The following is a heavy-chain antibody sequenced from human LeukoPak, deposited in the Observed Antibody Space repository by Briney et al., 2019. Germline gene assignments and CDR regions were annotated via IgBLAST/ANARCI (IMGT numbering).Heavy chain of an antibody. D-gene: IGHD6-13*01. CDR2: ISSSGSTI. Sequence: GGSLRLSCAASGFTFSDYYMSWIRQAPGKGLEWVSYISSSGSTIYYADSVKGRFTISRDNAKNSLYLQMNSLRAEDTAVYYCAKDSYSSPRYYYYYMDVWGKGTTVTVSS. CDR1: GFTFSDYY. V-gene: IGHV3-11*01. J-gene: IGHJ6*03. CDR3: AKDSYSSPRYYYYYMDV.